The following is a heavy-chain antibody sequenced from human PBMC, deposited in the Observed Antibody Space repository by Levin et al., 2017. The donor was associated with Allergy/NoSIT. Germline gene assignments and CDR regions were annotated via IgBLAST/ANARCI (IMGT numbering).Heavy chain of an antibody. CDR2: IYSDGST. V-gene: IGHV3-66*01. CDR3: ALDGTYYYGSGSRFDY. Sequence: GGSLRLSCAASGFTISNNYMSWVRQAPGKGLEWVSVIYSDGSTFYADSVKGRFNISRDNSKNALFLQMSSLRTEDTAVYYCALDGTYYYGSGSRFDYWGQGRLVTVSS. J-gene: IGHJ4*02. CDR1: GFTISNNY. D-gene: IGHD3-10*01.